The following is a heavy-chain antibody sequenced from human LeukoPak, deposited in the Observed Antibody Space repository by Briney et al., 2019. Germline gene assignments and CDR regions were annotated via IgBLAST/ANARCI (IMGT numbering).Heavy chain of an antibody. J-gene: IGHJ3*02. CDR2: IYTSGST. CDR3: ARGPYYVWGSYRSTRADAFDI. V-gene: IGHV4-4*07. D-gene: IGHD3-16*02. Sequence: SETLSLTCTVSGGSISSYYWSWIRQPAGKGLEWIGRIYTSGSTNYNPSLKSRVTMSVDTSKNQFSLKLSSVTAADTAVYYCARGPYYVWGSYRSTRADAFDIWGQGTMVTVSS. CDR1: GGSISSYY.